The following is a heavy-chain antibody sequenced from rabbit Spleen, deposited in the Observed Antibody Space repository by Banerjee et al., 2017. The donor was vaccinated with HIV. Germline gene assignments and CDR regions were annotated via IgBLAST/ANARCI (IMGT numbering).Heavy chain of an antibody. CDR3: ARDLVAVIGWNFNL. CDR2: IDPVFGTT. V-gene: IGHV1S40*01. CDR1: GFTISISDW. J-gene: IGHJ4*01. D-gene: IGHD1-1*01. Sequence: QSLEESGGDLVKPGASLTLTCTASGFTISISDWIYWVRQAPGKGLEWIGYIDPVFGTTHYASWAKGRFTISKTSSTTVTLQMTSLTVADTATYFCARDLVAVIGWNFNLWGPGTLVT.